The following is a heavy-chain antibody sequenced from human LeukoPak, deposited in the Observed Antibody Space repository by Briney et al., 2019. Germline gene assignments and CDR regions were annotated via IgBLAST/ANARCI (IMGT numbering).Heavy chain of an antibody. D-gene: IGHD3-3*01. CDR1: GYHFTSYW. J-gene: IGHJ4*02. CDR3: ARYDLWSGYRPFDC. Sequence: GEALEISCYGSGYHFTSYWNGWVRQMPGEGPGWMGIIYPGDSDTRYSPSFQGQVTISADRSISTAYLQWSRLKASDTAMYYCARYDLWSGYRPFDCWGQGALVTVSS. V-gene: IGHV5-51*01. CDR2: IYPGDSDT.